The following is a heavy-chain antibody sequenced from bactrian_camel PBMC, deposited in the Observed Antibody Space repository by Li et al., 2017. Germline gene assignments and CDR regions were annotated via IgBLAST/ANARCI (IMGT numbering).Heavy chain of an antibody. CDR2: INSAGGST. D-gene: IGHD6*01. J-gene: IGHJ4*01. CDR3: AADPWWDDCTVVHGIAN. Sequence: QLVEFGGGLVQPGGSLRLSCAASGFTFSSYWMYWVRQAPGKGLEWVSTINSAGGSTYYADSVKGRFTLSRDNAKKTLYLQMDNLKPEDTAMYYCAADPWWDDCTVVHGIANWGQGTQVTVS. CDR1: GFTFSSYW. V-gene: IGHV3S1*01.